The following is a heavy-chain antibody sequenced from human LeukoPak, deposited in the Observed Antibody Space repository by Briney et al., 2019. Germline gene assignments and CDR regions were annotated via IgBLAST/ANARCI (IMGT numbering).Heavy chain of an antibody. J-gene: IGHJ3*02. CDR2: IYYSGST. V-gene: IGHV4-59*08. Sequence: SETLSLTCTVAGGSISRDYWSWIRQPPGKGLEWIGYIYYSGSTNYNPSLKSGVTISVDTSKNQFSLKLSSVTAADTAVYYCARLRRRRAFDIWGQGTMVTVSS. CDR3: ARLRRRRAFDI. CDR1: GGSISRDY.